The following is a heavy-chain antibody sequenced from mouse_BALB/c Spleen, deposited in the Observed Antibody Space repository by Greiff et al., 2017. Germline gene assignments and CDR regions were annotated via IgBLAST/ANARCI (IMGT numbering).Heavy chain of an antibody. J-gene: IGHJ4*01. CDR3: ARIYYGYDDYAMDY. Sequence: VMLVESGPGLVAPSQSLSITCTVSGFSLTSYGVHWVRQPPGKGLEWLGVIWAGGSTNYNSALMSRLSISKDNSKSQVFLKMNSLQTDDTAMYYCARIYYGYDDYAMDYWGQGTSVTVSS. D-gene: IGHD2-2*01. V-gene: IGHV2-9*02. CDR1: GFSLTSYG. CDR2: IWAGGST.